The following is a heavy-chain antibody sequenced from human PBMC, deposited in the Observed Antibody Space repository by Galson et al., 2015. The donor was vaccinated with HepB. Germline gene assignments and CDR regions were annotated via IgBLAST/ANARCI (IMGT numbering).Heavy chain of an antibody. CDR2: IKRKPEGETV. CDR1: GFTFSDTW. V-gene: IGHV3-15*01. J-gene: IGHJ4*02. D-gene: IGHD2-2*01. CDR3: TTYQLPGR. Sequence: SLRLSCAASGFTFSDTWMSWVRQAPGKGLEWIGRIKRKPEGETVDYAVPVRGRFTISREDSKITLHLQLNSLKSEDTAMYYCTTYQLPGRWGEGTLVTVSS.